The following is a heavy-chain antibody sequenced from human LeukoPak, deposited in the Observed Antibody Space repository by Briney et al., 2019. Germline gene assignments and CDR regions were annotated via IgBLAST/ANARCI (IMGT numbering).Heavy chain of an antibody. CDR1: GYSFTSYW. V-gene: IGHV5-51*01. J-gene: IGHJ5*02. CDR2: IYPGDSDT. CDR3: ARFASSSTQFWFDT. D-gene: IGHD6-13*01. Sequence: GESLKISCKGSGYSFTSYWLAWVRQMPGKGLEWMGMIYPGDSDTRYSPSFQGQVTISADKSISSAYLQWSSLKASDSAMYYCARFASSSTQFWFDTWGQGTLVTVSS.